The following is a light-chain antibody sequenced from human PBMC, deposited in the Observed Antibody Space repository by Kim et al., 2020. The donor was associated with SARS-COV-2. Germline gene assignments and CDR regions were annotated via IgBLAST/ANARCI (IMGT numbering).Light chain of an antibody. J-gene: IGLJ3*02. CDR2: RNN. CDR1: SSDIGSNY. V-gene: IGLV1-47*01. Sequence: GRRVTISCSGRSSDIGSNYVYWYQQLPGTAPKLLIYRNNQRPSGVPDRFSGSKSGTSASLAISGLRSEDEADYYCAAWDDSLSGWVFGGGTQLTVL. CDR3: AAWDDSLSGWV.